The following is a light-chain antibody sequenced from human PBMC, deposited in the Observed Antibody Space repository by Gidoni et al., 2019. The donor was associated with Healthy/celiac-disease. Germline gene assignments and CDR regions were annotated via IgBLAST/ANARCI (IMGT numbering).Light chain of an antibody. CDR3: QQYNSYLYT. Sequence: DIQMTQSPSTLSASVGERVTITCRASQSIIRWLDWYQQKPGKAPKLLIYDASSLESGVPSRFSGSASATDFTLTISSLQPDDFATYYCQQYNSYLYTFGQGTKLEIK. J-gene: IGKJ2*01. CDR2: DAS. CDR1: QSIIRW. V-gene: IGKV1-5*01.